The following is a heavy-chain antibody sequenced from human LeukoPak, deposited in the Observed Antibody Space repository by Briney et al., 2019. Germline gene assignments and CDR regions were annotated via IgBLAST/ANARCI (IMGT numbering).Heavy chain of an antibody. D-gene: IGHD3-10*01. CDR3: ARQSPGAAPDAFDI. CDR1: GGSISSGDYY. J-gene: IGHJ3*02. Sequence: KPSETLSLTCTVSGGSISSGDYYWSWIRQPPGKGLEWIGYIYYSGSTYYNPSLKSRVTISVDTSKNQFSLKLSSVTAADTAVYYCARQSPGAAPDAFDIWGQGTMVTVSS. V-gene: IGHV4-30-4*01. CDR2: IYYSGST.